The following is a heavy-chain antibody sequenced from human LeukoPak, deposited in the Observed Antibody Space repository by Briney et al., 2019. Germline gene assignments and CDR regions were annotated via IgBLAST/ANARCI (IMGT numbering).Heavy chain of an antibody. CDR2: IIPILGIA. CDR3: ATAHFDYYDSSGYP. J-gene: IGHJ5*02. D-gene: IGHD3-22*01. Sequence: SVKVSCKASGGTFSSYAISWVRQAPGQGLEWMGRIIPILGIANYAQKLQGRVTITADKSTSTAYMELSSLRSEDTAAYYCATAHFDYYDSSGYPWGQGTLVTVSS. CDR1: GGTFSSYA. V-gene: IGHV1-69*04.